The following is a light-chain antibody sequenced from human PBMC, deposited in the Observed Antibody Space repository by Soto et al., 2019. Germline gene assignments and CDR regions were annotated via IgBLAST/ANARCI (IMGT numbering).Light chain of an antibody. V-gene: IGKV3D-15*01. CDR1: QSVSSK. Sequence: TLMTQSPATLSVSPGERATLSCRASQSVSSKLAWYQQKPGQAPRLLIYGASTRATGIPARFSGSGSGTEFTLTISSLQSEDFAVYYCQQYNNGTPITFGQGTRLEI. J-gene: IGKJ5*01. CDR3: QQYNNGTPIT. CDR2: GAS.